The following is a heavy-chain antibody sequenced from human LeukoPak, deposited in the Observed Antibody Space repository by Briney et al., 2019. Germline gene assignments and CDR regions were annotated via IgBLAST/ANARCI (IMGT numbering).Heavy chain of an antibody. J-gene: IGHJ4*02. CDR3: ARGTLIAVAGSYYFDY. D-gene: IGHD6-19*01. CDR2: IYYSGST. Sequence: SETLSLTCTVSGGSISSYYWSWIRQPPGKGLEGIGYIYYSGSTNYNPSLKSRVTISVDTSKNQFSLKLSSVTAADTAVYYCARGTLIAVAGSYYFDYWGQGTLVTVSS. CDR1: GGSISSYY. V-gene: IGHV4-59*01.